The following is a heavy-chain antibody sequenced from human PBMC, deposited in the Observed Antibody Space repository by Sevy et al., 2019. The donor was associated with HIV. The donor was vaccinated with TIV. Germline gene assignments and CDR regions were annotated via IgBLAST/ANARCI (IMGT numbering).Heavy chain of an antibody. J-gene: IGHJ4*02. D-gene: IGHD5-18*01. CDR2: INPNSGGT. CDR1: GYTFTGYY. Sequence: ASVKVSCKASGYTFTGYYMHWVRQAPGQGLEWMGWINPNSGGTNYAQKFQGRVTMTRDTSISTAYMELSRLRSDDAAVYYCAIVWDDSYGNKFDYWGQGTLVTVSS. CDR3: AIVWDDSYGNKFDY. V-gene: IGHV1-2*02.